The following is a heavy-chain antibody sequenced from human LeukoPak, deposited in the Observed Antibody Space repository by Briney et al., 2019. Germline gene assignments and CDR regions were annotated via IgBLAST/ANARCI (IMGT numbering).Heavy chain of an antibody. V-gene: IGHV3-48*01. D-gene: IGHD3-3*01. Sequence: GGSLRLSCAASGFTFSSYSMNWVRQAPGKGLEWVSYISSSSSTIYYADSVKGRFTISRDNAKNSLYLQMNSLRAEDTAVYYCARGGYDFWSGYSDYWGQGTLVTVSS. CDR2: ISSSSSTI. J-gene: IGHJ4*02. CDR3: ARGGYDFWSGYSDY. CDR1: GFTFSSYS.